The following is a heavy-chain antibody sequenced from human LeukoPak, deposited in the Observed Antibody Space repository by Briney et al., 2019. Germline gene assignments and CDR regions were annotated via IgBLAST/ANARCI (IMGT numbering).Heavy chain of an antibody. CDR1: GFTFSSYA. CDR3: AAGKYYFDY. Sequence: GGSLRLSCAASGFTFSSYAMSWVRQAPGKGLEWVSAISAGGGSTSYADSVKGRFTISRDNSKNTLSLQMHSLRAEGTAVYYCAAGKYYFDYWGQGALVTVSS. V-gene: IGHV3-23*01. D-gene: IGHD1-1*01. J-gene: IGHJ4*02. CDR2: ISAGGGST.